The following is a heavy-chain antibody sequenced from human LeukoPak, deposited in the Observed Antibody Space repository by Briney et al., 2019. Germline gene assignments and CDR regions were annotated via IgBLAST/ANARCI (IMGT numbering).Heavy chain of an antibody. V-gene: IGHV4-4*07. CDR2: IYTSGST. CDR3: ARVKTKITMVRGVIKGAFDY. D-gene: IGHD3-10*01. CDR1: GGSISSYY. J-gene: IGHJ4*02. Sequence: SETLSLTCTVSGGSISSYYWSWIRQPAGKGLEWIGRIYTSGSTNYNPSLKSRVTMSVDTSKNQFSLKLSSVTAADTAVYYCARVKTKITMVRGVIKGAFDYWGQGTLVTVSS.